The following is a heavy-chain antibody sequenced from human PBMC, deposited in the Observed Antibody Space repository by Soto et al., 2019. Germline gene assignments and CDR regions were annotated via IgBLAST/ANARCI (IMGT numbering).Heavy chain of an antibody. J-gene: IGHJ4*02. CDR1: GGSISSSSYY. V-gene: IGHV4-39*01. CDR3: ARLEGLATISYYFDF. Sequence: QLQLQESGPGLVKPSEALSLTCSVSGGSISSSSYYWGWIRQPPGKGLEWIGSIYYSGSTYYNPSLKSRVPISIDKCKNQFSLKLSSLTAADTAVYYCARLEGLATISYYFDFWGQGTLVTVSS. CDR2: IYYSGST. D-gene: IGHD3-9*01.